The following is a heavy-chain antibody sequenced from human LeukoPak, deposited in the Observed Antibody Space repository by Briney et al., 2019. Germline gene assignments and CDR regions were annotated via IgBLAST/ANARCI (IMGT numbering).Heavy chain of an antibody. CDR2: ISSNGTTI. CDR1: GFTFSSYE. J-gene: IGHJ5*02. V-gene: IGHV3-48*03. Sequence: GGSLRLSCAASGFTFSSYEMNWVRQAPGNGLEWVSYISSNGTTIYYADSVKGRFTISRDNAKNSLYLQMNSLRAEHTAVYYCARVGVVVAATGNLWFDPWGQGTLVTVSS. D-gene: IGHD2-15*01. CDR3: ARVGVVVAATGNLWFDP.